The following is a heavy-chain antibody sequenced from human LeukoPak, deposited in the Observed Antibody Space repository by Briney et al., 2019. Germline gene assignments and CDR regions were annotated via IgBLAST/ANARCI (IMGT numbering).Heavy chain of an antibody. D-gene: IGHD1-26*01. Sequence: SETLSLTCTVSGGSISTYYWSWIRQSPGKGLDWIGYIHDTGSTNYNPSLKSRVSISVDRSKSQFSLHLRSVTAADTAVYFCARVEPYSYYFGMDVWGRGTTVTGSS. CDR2: IHDTGST. CDR3: ARVEPYSYYFGMDV. CDR1: GGSISTYY. J-gene: IGHJ6*02. V-gene: IGHV4-59*08.